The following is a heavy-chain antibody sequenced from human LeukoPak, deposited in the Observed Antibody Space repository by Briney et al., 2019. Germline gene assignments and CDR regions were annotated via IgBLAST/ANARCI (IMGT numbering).Heavy chain of an antibody. CDR2: INHNGNVN. V-gene: IGHV3-7*03. CDR3: ARGGGLDV. Sequence: GGSLRLSCEASGFTFSSNYMSWVRQAPGKGLEWVASINHNGNVNYYVDSVKGRFTISRDNAKNSLYLQMSNLRAEDTAVYFCARGGGLDVWGQGATVTVSS. D-gene: IGHD3-16*01. J-gene: IGHJ6*02. CDR1: GFTFSSNY.